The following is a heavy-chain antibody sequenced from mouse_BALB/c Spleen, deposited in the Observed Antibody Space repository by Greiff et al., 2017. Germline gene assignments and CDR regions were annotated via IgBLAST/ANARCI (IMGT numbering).Heavy chain of an antibody. CDR1: GFTFSSFG. Sequence: EVMLVESGGGLVQPGGSRKLSCAASGFTFSSFGMHWVRQAPEKGLEWVAYISSGSSTIYYADTVKGRFTISRDNPKNTLFLQMTSLRSEDTAMYYCARRDFDVWGAGTTVTVSS. CDR2: ISSGSSTI. CDR3: ARRDFDV. V-gene: IGHV5-17*02. J-gene: IGHJ1*01.